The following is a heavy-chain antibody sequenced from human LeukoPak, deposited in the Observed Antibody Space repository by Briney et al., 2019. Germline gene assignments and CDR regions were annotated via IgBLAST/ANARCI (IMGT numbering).Heavy chain of an antibody. J-gene: IGHJ6*02. D-gene: IGHD3-10*01. Sequence: SETLSLTCTVSGDSISTSSYYWGWIRQPPGKGLEWIGNIYYTGSTHYNPSLKSRVTISVDTSKEQFSLKPSSVTAADTAVYYCGREGSLLGWFGSDGMDVWGQGTTVTVSS. V-gene: IGHV4-39*07. CDR1: GDSISTSSYY. CDR3: GREGSLLGWFGSDGMDV. CDR2: IYYTGST.